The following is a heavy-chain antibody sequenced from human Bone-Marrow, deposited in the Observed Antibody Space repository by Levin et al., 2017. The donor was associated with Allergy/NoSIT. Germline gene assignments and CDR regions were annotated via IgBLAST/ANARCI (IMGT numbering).Heavy chain of an antibody. CDR1: GFSFSRHS. D-gene: IGHD1-26*01. Sequence: GESLKISCAASGFSFSRHSMHWVRQAPGKGLEWVAFILYDGRNKYYADSVKGRFTISRDNSKNTLYLQMNSLRAEDTAVYYCARDIGEWELLLSAFDIWGQGTMVTVSS. V-gene: IGHV3-30*04. CDR3: ARDIGEWELLLSAFDI. CDR2: ILYDGRNK. J-gene: IGHJ3*02.